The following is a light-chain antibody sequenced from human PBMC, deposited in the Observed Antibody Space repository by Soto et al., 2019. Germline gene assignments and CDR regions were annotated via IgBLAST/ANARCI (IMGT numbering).Light chain of an antibody. CDR3: QQAHDFPVT. CDR2: PAS. J-gene: IGKJ4*01. CDR1: QGISSW. Sequence: DIQMTQSPSSVFAAVGDRVTVTCRASQGISSWLAWYQQKPGKAPKLLMYPASSLQSGVPSRFSGSGSGTEFTLTISNLQPEDFATYYCQQAHDFPVTFGGGTKVDIK. V-gene: IGKV1-12*01.